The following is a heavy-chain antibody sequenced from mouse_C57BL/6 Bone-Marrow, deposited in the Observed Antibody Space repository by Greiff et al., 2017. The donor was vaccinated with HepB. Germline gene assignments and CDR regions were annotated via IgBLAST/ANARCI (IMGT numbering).Heavy chain of an antibody. CDR2: IDPEDGDT. J-gene: IGHJ1*03. V-gene: IGHV14-1*01. CDR1: GFNIKDYY. Sequence: VHLQQSEAELLRPGASVKLSCTASGFNIKDYYMHWVKQRPEQGLEWIGRIDPEDGDTEYAPKFQGKATMTADTSSNTAYLQLHSLTPEDTADYYCTPFYYAPTGYFDVWGTAT. CDR3: TPFYYAPTGYFDV. D-gene: IGHD2-1*01.